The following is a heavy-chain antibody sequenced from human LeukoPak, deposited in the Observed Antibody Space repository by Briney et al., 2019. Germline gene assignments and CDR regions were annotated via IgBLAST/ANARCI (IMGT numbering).Heavy chain of an antibody. D-gene: IGHD6-25*01. CDR1: GYPFTIST. CDR2: INPGIFTT. Sequence: ASVKLSRNASGYPFTISTLHYDWHCPGQGPEWMAIINPGIFTTTYAQKLQDRVTVTSDTSTATVYMELRSLRLEDTAVYFCARDWPNGSFDFWGQGTLVTVSS. V-gene: IGHV1-46*01. CDR3: ARDWPNGSFDF. J-gene: IGHJ4*02.